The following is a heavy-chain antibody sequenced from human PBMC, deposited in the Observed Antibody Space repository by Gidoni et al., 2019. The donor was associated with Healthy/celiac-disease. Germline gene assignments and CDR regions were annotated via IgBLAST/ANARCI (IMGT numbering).Heavy chain of an antibody. V-gene: IGHV3-53*01. CDR2: IYSGGST. D-gene: IGHD4-17*01. CDR1: GFTVSSNY. Sequence: EVQLVESGGGLIQPGGSLRLSCAASGFTVSSNYMSWVRQAPGKGLEWVSVIYSGGSTYYADSVKGRFTISRDNSKNTLYLQMNSLRAEDTAVYYFARNSGYGGKPYYFDYWGQGTLVTVSS. CDR3: ARNSGYGGKPYYFDY. J-gene: IGHJ4*02.